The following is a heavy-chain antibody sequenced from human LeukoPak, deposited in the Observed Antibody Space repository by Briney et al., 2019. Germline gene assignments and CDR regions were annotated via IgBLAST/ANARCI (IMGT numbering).Heavy chain of an antibody. D-gene: IGHD5-24*01. J-gene: IGHJ3*01. CDR1: GFTFRGAA. CDR2: ISSSGNNA. Sequence: GGSLSLSRAVSGFTFRGAAMTWVRQAPGKGLEWVSLISSSGNNAYYADSVKGRFTISRDNSKNTLSLQMNSLRVEDTAIYYCAKDIQLSTWGLGTRVTVSS. CDR3: AKDIQLST. V-gene: IGHV3-23*01.